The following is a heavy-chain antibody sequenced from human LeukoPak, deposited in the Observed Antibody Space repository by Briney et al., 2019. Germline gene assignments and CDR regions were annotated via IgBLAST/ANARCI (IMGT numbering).Heavy chain of an antibody. Sequence: ASVKVSCKASGYTFTSYDINWVRQATGQGLERMGWMNPNSGNTGYAQKFQGRVTMTRNTSISTAYMELSSLRSEDTAVYYCARTGEWELPAYYYYGMDVWGQGTTVTVSS. CDR3: ARTGEWELPAYYYYGMDV. CDR1: GYTFTSYD. J-gene: IGHJ6*02. D-gene: IGHD1-26*01. V-gene: IGHV1-8*02. CDR2: MNPNSGNT.